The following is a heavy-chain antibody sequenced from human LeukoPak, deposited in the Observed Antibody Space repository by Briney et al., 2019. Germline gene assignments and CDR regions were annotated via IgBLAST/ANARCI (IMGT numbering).Heavy chain of an antibody. V-gene: IGHV3-33*07. J-gene: IGHJ4*02. Sequence: GGSLRLSCAASGFTFSRYAMTWVRQAPGKGLEWVAVIWYDGSKEYYVDSVKGRFTISREDSENTLYLQMNSLRADDTAVYYCARDLCSTTSCLDYWGQGTLVTVSS. CDR1: GFTFSRYA. D-gene: IGHD2-2*01. CDR2: IWYDGSKE. CDR3: ARDLCSTTSCLDY.